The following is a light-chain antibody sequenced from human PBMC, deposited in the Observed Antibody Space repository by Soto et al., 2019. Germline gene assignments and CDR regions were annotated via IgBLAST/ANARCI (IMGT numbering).Light chain of an antibody. CDR2: DAS. Sequence: EIVLTQSPATLSLSPGERATLSCRASQSVSSYLAWYQQKPGQAPRLLIYDASNRATGIPARFSGSGSGTHFTLTISSLEPEDFEIYYCQQRSKWPPVTFGGGTKVEIK. CDR3: QQRSKWPPVT. V-gene: IGKV3-11*01. CDR1: QSVSSY. J-gene: IGKJ4*01.